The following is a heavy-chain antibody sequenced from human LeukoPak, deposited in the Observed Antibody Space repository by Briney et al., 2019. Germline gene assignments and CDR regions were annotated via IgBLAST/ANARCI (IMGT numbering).Heavy chain of an antibody. Sequence: ASVKVSCKASGYTFTSYGISWVRQAPGQGLEWMGWISANNGNTNYAQKLQGRVTMTTDTSTSTAYMELRSLRSDDTAVYYCAREMCGSTSCYWEPLSYGMDVWGKGTTVTVSS. CDR3: AREMCGSTSCYWEPLSYGMDV. V-gene: IGHV1-18*04. J-gene: IGHJ6*04. CDR1: GYTFTSYG. D-gene: IGHD2-2*01. CDR2: ISANNGNT.